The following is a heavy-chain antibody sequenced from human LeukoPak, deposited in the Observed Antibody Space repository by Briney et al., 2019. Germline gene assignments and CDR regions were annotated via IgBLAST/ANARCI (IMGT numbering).Heavy chain of an antibody. V-gene: IGHV3-20*04. D-gene: IGHD2-15*01. CDR3: ARDLEGYCSGGSCYSFHYFDY. Sequence: GGSLRLSCAASGFTFDDYGMSWVRQAPGKGLEWVSGINWNGGSTGYADPVKGRFTISRDNAKNSLYLQMNSLRAEDTALYYCARDLEGYCSGGSCYSFHYFDYWGQGTLVTVSS. J-gene: IGHJ4*02. CDR1: GFTFDDYG. CDR2: INWNGGST.